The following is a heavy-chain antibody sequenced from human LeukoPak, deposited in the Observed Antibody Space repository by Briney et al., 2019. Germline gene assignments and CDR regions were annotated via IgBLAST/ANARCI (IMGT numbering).Heavy chain of an antibody. CDR2: ISYDGSNK. Sequence: GGSLRLSCAASGFTFNNFGIHWVRQAPGKGLEWVAVISYDGSNKYYADSVKGRFTISRDDAKNTLYLQMNSLRAEDTAVYYCVRGGESTWSWGQGTLVTVSS. V-gene: IGHV3-30*03. J-gene: IGHJ5*02. D-gene: IGHD2-15*01. CDR1: GFTFNNFG. CDR3: VRGGESTWS.